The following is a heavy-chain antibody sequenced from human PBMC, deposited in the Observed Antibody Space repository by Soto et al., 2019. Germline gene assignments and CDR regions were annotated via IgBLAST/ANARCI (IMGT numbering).Heavy chain of an antibody. CDR3: ATYYTGSGSYYRFDS. CDR1: GYSFTTYG. D-gene: IGHD3-10*01. CDR2: ISGYGGIT. Sequence: VQLVQSGAEVKSPGASVKVSCRSSGYSFTTYGFSWVRQAPGRGLEWMGYISGYGGITHYAEKFRGRVIMTPDTSTTTAYLDLRSLRSDDTAVYYCATYYTGSGSYYRFDSWGQGTLVTVSS. J-gene: IGHJ4*02. V-gene: IGHV1-18*01.